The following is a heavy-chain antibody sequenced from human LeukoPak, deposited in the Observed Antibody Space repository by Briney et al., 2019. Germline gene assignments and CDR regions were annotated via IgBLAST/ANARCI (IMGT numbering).Heavy chain of an antibody. CDR1: GFTVSSSF. J-gene: IGHJ2*01. Sequence: GGSLRLSCAASGFTVSSSFISWVRQAPGKGLEWVSCISSSTNTIYYADSVKGRFTISRDNAMHSLYLQMNSLRDEDTAVYYCARDPIGYGGNSGVSGANRKNWYFDLWGRGTLVTVSS. V-gene: IGHV3-48*02. D-gene: IGHD4-23*01. CDR2: ISSSTNTI. CDR3: ARDPIGYGGNSGVSGANRKNWYFDL.